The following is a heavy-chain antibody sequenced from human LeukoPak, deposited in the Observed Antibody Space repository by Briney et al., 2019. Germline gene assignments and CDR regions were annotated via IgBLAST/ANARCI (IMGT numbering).Heavy chain of an antibody. J-gene: IGHJ5*02. Sequence: SETLSLTCTVSGGSISSYYWSWIRQRPGKGLEWRGYIYYSGSTNYNPSLKSRVTISVDTSKNQFSLKLSSVTAADTAVYYCAREGMAAAGTGVSWFDPWGQGTLVTVSS. V-gene: IGHV4-59*01. CDR1: GGSISSYY. CDR3: AREGMAAAGTGVSWFDP. CDR2: IYYSGST. D-gene: IGHD6-13*01.